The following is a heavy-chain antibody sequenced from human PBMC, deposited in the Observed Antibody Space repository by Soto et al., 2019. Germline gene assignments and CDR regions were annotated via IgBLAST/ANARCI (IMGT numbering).Heavy chain of an antibody. Sequence: QVPLQESGPGLVKPSETLSLTCTVSGGSISSYFWSWIRQPPGKGLEWIGYIHYSGTTSYNPSLKSRATISVDTSKNQFSLNLSSVTAADTAVYYCARIRGPFDYWGQGTLVIVSS. CDR3: ARIRGPFDY. J-gene: IGHJ4*02. CDR1: GGSISSYF. V-gene: IGHV4-59*01. CDR2: IHYSGTT.